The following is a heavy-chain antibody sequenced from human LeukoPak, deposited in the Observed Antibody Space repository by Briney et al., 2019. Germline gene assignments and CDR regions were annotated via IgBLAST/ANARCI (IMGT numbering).Heavy chain of an antibody. J-gene: IGHJ4*02. CDR1: GYTFTSYY. D-gene: IGHD3-22*01. CDR3: ASTSYDSSGYFDY. V-gene: IGHV1-46*01. Sequence: ASVKVSCKASGYTFTSYYMHWVRHAPGQELEWMGIINPSGGSTSYAQKFQGRVTMTRDTSTSAVYLELSSLRSEDTAVYYCASTSYDSSGYFDYWGQGTLVTVSS. CDR2: INPSGGST.